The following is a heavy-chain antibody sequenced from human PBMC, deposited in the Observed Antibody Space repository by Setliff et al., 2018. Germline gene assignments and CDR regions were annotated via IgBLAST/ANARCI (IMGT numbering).Heavy chain of an antibody. Sequence: GSLRLSCVTSGFTFSTYWMHWVRQAPGQGLVWAARISTDGSSITYADSVKGRFTISRDNARNTLYLQMNSLTAEDTAVYYCARVGSKPQLGWFDPWGQGTLVTVSS. J-gene: IGHJ5*02. CDR3: ARVGSKPQLGWFDP. CDR1: GFTFSTYW. CDR2: ISTDGSSI. D-gene: IGHD1-26*01. V-gene: IGHV3-74*03.